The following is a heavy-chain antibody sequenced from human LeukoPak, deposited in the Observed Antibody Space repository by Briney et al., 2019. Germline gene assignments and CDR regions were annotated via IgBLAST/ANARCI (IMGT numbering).Heavy chain of an antibody. D-gene: IGHD6-13*01. J-gene: IGHJ4*02. CDR3: AKDELANYYFDY. CDR2: ISGSGGST. CDR1: GFTFSSYA. Sequence: GGSLRLSCAASGFTFSSYAMSWVRQAPGKGLEWVSSISGSGGSTYYADSVKGRFTISRDNSKNTLYLQMNSLRAEDTAVYYCAKDELANYYFDYWGQGTLVTVSS. V-gene: IGHV3-23*01.